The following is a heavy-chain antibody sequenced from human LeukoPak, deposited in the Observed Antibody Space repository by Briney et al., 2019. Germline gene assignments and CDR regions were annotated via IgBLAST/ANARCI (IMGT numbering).Heavy chain of an antibody. CDR2: NNPNSGGT. V-gene: IGHV1-2*02. CDR3: ARGKTMVYCGGDCYRFDN. Sequence: ASVKVSGKASGYTFSGYYMHWVRQAPGQGLEWVGWNNPNSGGTNYAQKFEGRVTMTRDTSISTAYMELSRLLSGDTAVYYCARGKTMVYCGGDCYRFDNWGQGTLVTVSS. J-gene: IGHJ4*02. D-gene: IGHD2-21*02. CDR1: GYTFSGYY.